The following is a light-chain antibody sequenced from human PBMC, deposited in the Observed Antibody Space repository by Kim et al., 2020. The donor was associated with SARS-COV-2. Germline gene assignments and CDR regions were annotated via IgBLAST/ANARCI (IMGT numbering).Light chain of an antibody. CDR2: QDS. CDR3: QAWDSSPV. CDR1: KLGDRY. V-gene: IGLV3-1*01. J-gene: IGLJ2*01. Sequence: SYELTQPPSVSVSPGQTASITCSGDKLGDRYAYWYQQKPGQSPVLVIYQDSKRPSGIPERFSGSNSGNTATLTISGTQAVDEAAYHCQAWDSSPVFGGGTQLTVL.